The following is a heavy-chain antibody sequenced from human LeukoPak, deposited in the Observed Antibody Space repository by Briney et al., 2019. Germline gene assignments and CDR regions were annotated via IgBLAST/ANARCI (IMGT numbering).Heavy chain of an antibody. J-gene: IGHJ3*02. CDR1: GGTFSSYA. V-gene: IGHV1-69*13. CDR3: ATAGGSVFGGVGAFDI. D-gene: IGHD2-8*02. CDR2: IIPIFGTA. Sequence: SVKVSCKASGGTFSSYAISWVRQAPGQGLEWMGGIIPIFGTANYAQKFQGRVTITADESTSTAYMELSSLRSEDTAVYYCATAGGSVFGGVGAFDIWGQGTMVTVSS.